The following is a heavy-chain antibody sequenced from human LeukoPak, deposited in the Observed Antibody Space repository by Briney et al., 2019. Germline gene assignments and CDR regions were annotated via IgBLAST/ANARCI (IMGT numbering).Heavy chain of an antibody. CDR3: ARHWWLGYYMDV. J-gene: IGHJ6*03. CDR1: GGSISSGSYY. Sequence: SETLSLTCTVSGGSISSGSYYWRWIRQPPGKGLEWIGEINHSGSTNYNPSLKSRVTISVDTSKNQFSLKLSSVTAADTAVYYCARHWWLGYYMDVWGKGTTVTISS. D-gene: IGHD6-19*01. CDR2: INHSGST. V-gene: IGHV4-39*01.